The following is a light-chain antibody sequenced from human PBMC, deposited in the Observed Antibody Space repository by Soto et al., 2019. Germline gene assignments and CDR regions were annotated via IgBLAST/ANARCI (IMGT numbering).Light chain of an antibody. Sequence: EIVLTQSPGTLSLSPGQRATLSCRASQSVSSDYLAWYQQKPGQAPRLLSYAAFSRATGVTDRFSGSGYGTDFTRTIRRLEPEDFAIYGYQQHDRSPGFGLGTKVEIK. J-gene: IGKJ3*01. CDR1: QSVSSDY. V-gene: IGKV3-20*01. CDR3: QQHDRSPG. CDR2: AAF.